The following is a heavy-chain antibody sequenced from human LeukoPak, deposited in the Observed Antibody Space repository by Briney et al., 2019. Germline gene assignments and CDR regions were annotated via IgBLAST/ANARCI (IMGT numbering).Heavy chain of an antibody. Sequence: PETLSLTCAVYGGSFSGYYWSWIRQPPGKGLEWIGEINHSGSTNYNPSLKSRVTISVDTSKNQFSLKLSSVTAADTAVYYCASRYSGSYYSGYADYWGQGTLVTVSS. CDR3: ASRYSGSYYSGYADY. CDR1: GGSFSGYY. D-gene: IGHD1-26*01. J-gene: IGHJ4*02. CDR2: INHSGST. V-gene: IGHV4-34*01.